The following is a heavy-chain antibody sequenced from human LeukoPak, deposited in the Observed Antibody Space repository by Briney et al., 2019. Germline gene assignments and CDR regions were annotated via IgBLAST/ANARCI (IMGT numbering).Heavy chain of an antibody. D-gene: IGHD3-9*01. CDR1: GFTFSSYS. Sequence: GGSLRLSCAASGFTFSSYSMNWVRQAPGQGLEWVSYISGGSGTIYYADSVKGRFTISRDNAKNSLYLQMNSLRAEDTAVYYCACSHYDILTGSGFDYWGQGTLVTVSS. V-gene: IGHV3-48*04. CDR2: ISGGSGTI. J-gene: IGHJ4*02. CDR3: ACSHYDILTGSGFDY.